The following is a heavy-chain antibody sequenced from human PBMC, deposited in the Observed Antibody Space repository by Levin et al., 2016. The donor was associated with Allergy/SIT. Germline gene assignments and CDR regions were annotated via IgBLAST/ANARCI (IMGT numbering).Heavy chain of an antibody. D-gene: IGHD6-6*01. CDR3: ARDFGGIAARPWETPGDY. Sequence: ASVKVSCKASGYTFTSYGISWVRQAPGQGLEWMGWISAYNGNTNYAQKLQGRVTMTTDTSTSTAYMELRSLRSDDTAVYYCARDFGGIAARPWETPGDYWGQGTLVTVSS. CDR2: ISAYNGNT. V-gene: IGHV1-18*01. CDR1: GYTFTSYG. J-gene: IGHJ4*02.